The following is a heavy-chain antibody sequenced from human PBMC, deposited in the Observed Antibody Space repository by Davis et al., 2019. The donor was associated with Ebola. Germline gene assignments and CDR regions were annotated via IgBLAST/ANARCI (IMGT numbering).Heavy chain of an antibody. CDR2: INAGNGNT. J-gene: IGHJ4*02. CDR1: GYSFTSYA. V-gene: IGHV1-3*01. CDR3: ARDFGYCSGSSCSEDY. D-gene: IGHD2-15*01. Sequence: AASVKVSCKTSGYSFTSYAVQWVRQAPGQTLEWMGWINAGNGNTKYSQNFQDRLTITSYTSASTAYMELSSLRSEDTAVYYCARDFGYCSGSSCSEDYWGQGTLVTVSS.